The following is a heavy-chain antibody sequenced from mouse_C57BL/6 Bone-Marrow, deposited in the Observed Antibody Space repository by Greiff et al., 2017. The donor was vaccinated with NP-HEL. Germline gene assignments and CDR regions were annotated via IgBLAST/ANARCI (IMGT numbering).Heavy chain of an antibody. CDR3: ARGTGPFDY. D-gene: IGHD4-1*01. J-gene: IGHJ2*01. Sequence: EVMLVESGGDLVKPGGSLKLSCAASGFTFSSYGMSWVRQTPDKRLEWVATISSGGSYTYYPDSVKGRFTISRDNAKNTLYLQMSSLKSEDTAMYYCARGTGPFDYWGQGTTLTVSS. CDR2: ISSGGSYT. V-gene: IGHV5-6*02. CDR1: GFTFSSYG.